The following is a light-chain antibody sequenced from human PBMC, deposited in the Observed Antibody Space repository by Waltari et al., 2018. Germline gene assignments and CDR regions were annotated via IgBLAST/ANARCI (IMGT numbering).Light chain of an antibody. V-gene: IGKV3-15*01. CDR3: QQYNDWPIT. CDR2: ETS. J-gene: IGKJ3*01. CDR1: RGISTN. Sequence: IVMTQSPVTLSVSPGGRVTLSCRASRGISTNLAWFQQRPGQAPRLLISETSTRATGVPARFSGGGFGTEFTLTISSLQSEDFAIYYCQQYNDWPITFGPGTKVEFK.